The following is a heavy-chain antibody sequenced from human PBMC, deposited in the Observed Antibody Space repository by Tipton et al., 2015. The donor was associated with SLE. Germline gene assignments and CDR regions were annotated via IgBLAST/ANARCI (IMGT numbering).Heavy chain of an antibody. CDR2: IYTSGST. CDR1: GGSISSGSYY. V-gene: IGHV4-61*09. Sequence: LRLSCTVSGGSISSGSYYWSWIRQPAGKGLEWIGYIYTSGSTNYNPSLKSRVTISVDTSKNQFSLKLSSVTAADTAVYYCARDPSMREAFDIWGQGTMVTVSS. J-gene: IGHJ3*02. D-gene: IGHD2/OR15-2a*01. CDR3: ARDPSMREAFDI.